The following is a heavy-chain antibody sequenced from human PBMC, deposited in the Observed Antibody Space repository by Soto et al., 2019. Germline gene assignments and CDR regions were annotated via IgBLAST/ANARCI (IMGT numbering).Heavy chain of an antibody. CDR3: ASTYSTSWYWFDP. D-gene: IGHD6-13*01. CDR2: IFSNDEK. CDR1: GFSLSNAGLG. V-gene: IGHV2-26*04. Sequence: QVTVKESGAVLVKPTETLTLTCTGSGFSLSNAGLGVSWIRQPPGKPLQWLAHIFSNDEKSYSTSLKSRLTISKDTSKSQVVLTMTNMDPVDTATYYCASTYSTSWYWFDPWGEGTLVTVSS. J-gene: IGHJ5*02.